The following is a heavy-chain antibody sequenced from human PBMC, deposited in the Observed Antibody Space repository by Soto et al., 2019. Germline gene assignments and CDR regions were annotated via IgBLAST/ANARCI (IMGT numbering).Heavy chain of an antibody. Sequence: GGSLRLSCTASGFTFSSYAMSLVRQAPGKGLEWVSIISGSAGRTYYADSVKGRFTVSRDNSKNTLYLQMNSLRAEDTAVYYCAKVTSARVFYFGLDVWGQGTTVTVSS. CDR3: AKVTSARVFYFGLDV. CDR2: ISGSAGRT. J-gene: IGHJ6*02. D-gene: IGHD2-2*01. CDR1: GFTFSSYA. V-gene: IGHV3-23*01.